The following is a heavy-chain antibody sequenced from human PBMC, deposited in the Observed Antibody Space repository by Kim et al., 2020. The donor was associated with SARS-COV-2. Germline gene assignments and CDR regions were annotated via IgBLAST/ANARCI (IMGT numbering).Heavy chain of an antibody. CDR2: ISAYNGNT. CDR1: GYTFTSYG. V-gene: IGHV1-18*01. Sequence: ASVKVSCKASGYTFTSYGISWVRQAPGQGLEWMGWISAYNGNTNYAQKLQGRVTMTTDTSTTTAYMELRSLRSDDTAVYYCARDFEMGGWFDPWGKGTLVTVSS. CDR3: ARDFEMGGWFDP. D-gene: IGHD3-16*01. J-gene: IGHJ5*02.